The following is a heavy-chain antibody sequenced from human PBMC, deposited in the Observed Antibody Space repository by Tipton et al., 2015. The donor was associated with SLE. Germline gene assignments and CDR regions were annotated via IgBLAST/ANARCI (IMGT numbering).Heavy chain of an antibody. CDR3: AREGSSDAFDI. V-gene: IGHV3-7*01. D-gene: IGHD6-6*01. CDR2: IKQDGSEK. Sequence: SLRLSCAASGFTFSSYWMSWVRQAPGKGPEWVANIKQDGSEKYYVDSVKGRFTISRDNAKNSLYLQMNSLRAEDTAVYYCAREGSSDAFDIWGQGTMVIVSS. J-gene: IGHJ3*02. CDR1: GFTFSSYW.